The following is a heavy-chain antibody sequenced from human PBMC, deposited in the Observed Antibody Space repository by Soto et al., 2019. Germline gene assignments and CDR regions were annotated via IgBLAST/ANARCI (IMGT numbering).Heavy chain of an antibody. V-gene: IGHV1-8*01. CDR2: MNPNSGNT. CDR3: ARLAYYDFWSGIQAYYYYMDV. Sequence: ASVKVSCKASGYTFTSYDINWVRQATGQGLEWMGWMNPNSGNTGYAQKFQGRVTMTRNTSISTAYMELSSLRSEDTAVYYCARLAYYDFWSGIQAYYYYMDVSGKGTTVTVSS. J-gene: IGHJ6*03. CDR1: GYTFTSYD. D-gene: IGHD3-3*01.